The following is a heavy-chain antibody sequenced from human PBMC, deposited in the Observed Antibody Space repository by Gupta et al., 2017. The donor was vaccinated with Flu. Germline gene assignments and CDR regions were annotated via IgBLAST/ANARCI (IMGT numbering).Heavy chain of an antibody. CDR3: ARSNAASRFYYYYYLDV. Sequence: GTTYYNPSLKSRVTMSLDSSRNHVSLNLRSVTAADTAVYYCARSNAASRFYYYYYLDVWGKGTTVTVSS. D-gene: IGHD2-8*01. CDR2: GTT. V-gene: IGHV4-39*02. J-gene: IGHJ6*03.